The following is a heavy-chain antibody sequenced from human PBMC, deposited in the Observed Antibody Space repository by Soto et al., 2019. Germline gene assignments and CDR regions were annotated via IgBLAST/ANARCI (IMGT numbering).Heavy chain of an antibody. V-gene: IGHV1-2*02. Sequence: ASGKVSCKASGYSFTDRYIHWVRQAPGQGLEWMGWVNPNTGGTNYAQRFHGRVTMTRETSITTAYMELSSLRSDDTALFYCAIPDTGGYYANALDIWGEVTTLTF. CDR1: GYSFTDRY. CDR2: VNPNTGGT. J-gene: IGHJ3*02. CDR3: AIPDTGGYYANALDI. D-gene: IGHD3-3*01.